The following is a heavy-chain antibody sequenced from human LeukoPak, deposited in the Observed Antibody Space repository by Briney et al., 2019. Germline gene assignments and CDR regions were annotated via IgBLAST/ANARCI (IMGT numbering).Heavy chain of an antibody. J-gene: IGHJ4*02. V-gene: IGHV1-18*01. CDR2: ISAYNGNT. CDR3: ARTHYDFWSGPAPDY. Sequence: ASVKVSCKASGYTFTSYGISWVRQAPGQGLEWMGWISAYNGNTNYAQKLQGRVTMTTDTSTSTAYMELRSLRSDDTAVYYCARTHYDFWSGPAPDYWGQGTLVTVSS. CDR1: GYTFTSYG. D-gene: IGHD3-3*01.